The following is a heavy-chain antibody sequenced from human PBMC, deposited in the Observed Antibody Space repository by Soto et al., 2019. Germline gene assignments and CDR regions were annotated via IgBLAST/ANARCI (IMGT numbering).Heavy chain of an antibody. D-gene: IGHD7-27*01. Sequence: QVQLVQSGAEVKKPGSSVRVSCKASAGTFSSYAISWVRQAPGQGLEWMGGIIPIFGTANYSQKFQGRVTITADEPTRSAYMELTSLRSEDTAVYYCAREFPPLGHDAFDTWGQGTMVTVSS. J-gene: IGHJ3*02. CDR2: IIPIFGTA. CDR3: AREFPPLGHDAFDT. CDR1: AGTFSSYA. V-gene: IGHV1-69*19.